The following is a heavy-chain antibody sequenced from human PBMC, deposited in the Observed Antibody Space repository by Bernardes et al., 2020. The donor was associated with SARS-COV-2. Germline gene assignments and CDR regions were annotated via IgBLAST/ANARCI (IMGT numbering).Heavy chain of an antibody. CDR2: FYYNGNT. V-gene: IGHV4-31*03. CDR1: GVSLTSGGYF. Sequence: SETLSLTCTVSGVSLTSGGYFWNWIRQQPGKGLEWIAYFYYNGNTYYNPSLKSRVTISVDSAGNQYSLTLDSVTAADTAVYYCARGDPIRVWGQGAAVTVYS. D-gene: IGHD2-2*02. CDR3: ARGDPIRV. J-gene: IGHJ6*02.